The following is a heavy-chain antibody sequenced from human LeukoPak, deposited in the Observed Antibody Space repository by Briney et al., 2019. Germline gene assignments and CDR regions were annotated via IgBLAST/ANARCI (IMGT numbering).Heavy chain of an antibody. CDR1: GFTFSSYA. D-gene: IGHD5-18*01. J-gene: IGHJ4*02. CDR2: ISGSGGST. Sequence: GGSLRLSCAASGFTFSSYAMSRVRQAPGKGLEWVSAISGSGGSTYYADSVKGRFTISRDNSKNTLYLQMNSLRAEDTAVYYCAKPIAKNTAPDYWGQGTLVTVSS. CDR3: AKPIAKNTAPDY. V-gene: IGHV3-23*01.